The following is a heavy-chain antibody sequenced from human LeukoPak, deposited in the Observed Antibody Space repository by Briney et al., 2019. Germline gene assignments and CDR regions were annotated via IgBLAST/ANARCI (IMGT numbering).Heavy chain of an antibody. CDR1: GYSFISYW. CDR2: IYSGDSDT. J-gene: IGHJ1*01. V-gene: IGHV5-51*01. Sequence: GESLKISCTASGYSFISYWIGWVRQTRGKGLEWMGFIYSGDSDTRYSTSFQGRVSISVDKSITTAYLQWSSLKAPDTAVYYCARFGSVGGWYGDVHWGQGTLLTVSS. D-gene: IGHD6-19*01. CDR3: ARFGSVGGWYGDVH.